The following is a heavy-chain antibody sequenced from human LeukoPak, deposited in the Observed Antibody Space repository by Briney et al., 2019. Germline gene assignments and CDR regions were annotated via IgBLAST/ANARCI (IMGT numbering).Heavy chain of an antibody. J-gene: IGHJ4*02. Sequence: GGSLRLSCAASGFTFSTYAMTWVRQAPGKGLEWVSAVRGSGTDTYYADSVKGRFTISKDNSKNTLYLQMNSLRAEDTAIYYCAKTSRRDSAYDSPFDYWGQGTLVTVSS. CDR3: AKTSRRDSAYDSPFDY. V-gene: IGHV3-23*01. D-gene: IGHD5-12*01. CDR2: VRGSGTDT. CDR1: GFTFSTYA.